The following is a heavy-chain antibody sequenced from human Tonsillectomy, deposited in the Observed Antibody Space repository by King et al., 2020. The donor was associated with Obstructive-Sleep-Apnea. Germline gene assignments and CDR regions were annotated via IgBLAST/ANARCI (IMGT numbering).Heavy chain of an antibody. CDR2: IYYTGST. Sequence: QLQESGPGLVKPSETLSLTCTVSGGSVSSSSYYWSWIRQPPGKGLEWIGYIYYTGSTNYSPSLKSRVTISVDTSKNQFSLNLYSMTAAATAVYFCAGDDYGAYADFDYWGQGILVTVSS. V-gene: IGHV4-61*01. J-gene: IGHJ4*02. D-gene: IGHD4-17*01. CDR1: GGSVSSSSYY. CDR3: AGDDYGAYADFDY.